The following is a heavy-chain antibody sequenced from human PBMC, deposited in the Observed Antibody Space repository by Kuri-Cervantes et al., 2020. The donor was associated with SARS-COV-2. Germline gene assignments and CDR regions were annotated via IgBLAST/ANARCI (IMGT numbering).Heavy chain of an antibody. J-gene: IGHJ4*02. D-gene: IGHD1-26*01. V-gene: IGHV3-48*01. CDR2: ISSDVSTT. CDR3: AREEIVGATTILDY. CDR1: GFTFRRHN. Sequence: GESLKISCEASGFTFRRHNMNWVRQAPGRGPEWVAHISSDVSTTYYADSVKGRFTISRDNAKNLLYLQMNNLRVEDTAIYYCAREEIVGATTILDYWGQGTLVTVSS.